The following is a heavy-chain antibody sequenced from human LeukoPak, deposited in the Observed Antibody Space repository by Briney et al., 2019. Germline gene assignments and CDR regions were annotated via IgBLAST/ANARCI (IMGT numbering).Heavy chain of an antibody. Sequence: ETLSLTCTVSGGSIRSSYYYWGWIRQAPGKGLEWVSSISGSGDSTYYADPVKGRFAISRDNSRSTLSLQMNSLRAEDTAVYFCAKSDCGAASCYTAETWGQGTLVTVSS. D-gene: IGHD2-2*02. J-gene: IGHJ4*02. V-gene: IGHV3-23*01. CDR3: AKSDCGAASCYTAET. CDR2: ISGSGDST. CDR1: GGSIRSSYYY.